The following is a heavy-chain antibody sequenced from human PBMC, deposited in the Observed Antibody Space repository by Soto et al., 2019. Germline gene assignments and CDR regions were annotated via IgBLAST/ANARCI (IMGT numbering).Heavy chain of an antibody. CDR3: ARDPSYYGMDV. Sequence: QVQLVQSGAEEKKPGASVKVSCKASGYTFTSYAMHWVRQAPGQRLEWMGWINAGSGNTKYSQKFQGRVTITRDTSASTAYMELSSLRSEDSAVYYCARDPSYYGMDVCGQGTTVTVSS. CDR1: GYTFTSYA. J-gene: IGHJ6*02. CDR2: INAGSGNT. V-gene: IGHV1-3*05.